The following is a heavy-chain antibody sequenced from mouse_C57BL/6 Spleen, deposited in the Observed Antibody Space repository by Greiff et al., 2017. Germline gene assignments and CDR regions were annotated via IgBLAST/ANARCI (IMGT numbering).Heavy chain of an antibody. V-gene: IGHV7-3*01. CDR2: IRNKANGYTT. D-gene: IGHD2-3*01. CDR3: ARYRGGYYSYFDY. J-gene: IGHJ2*01. CDR1: GFTFTDYY. Sequence: EVKLVESGGGLVQPGGSLSLSCAASGFTFTDYYMSWVRQPPGKALEWLGFIRNKANGYTTEYSASVKGRFTISRDNSQSILYLQMNALRAEDSATYDCARYRGGYYSYFDYWGQGTTLTVSS.